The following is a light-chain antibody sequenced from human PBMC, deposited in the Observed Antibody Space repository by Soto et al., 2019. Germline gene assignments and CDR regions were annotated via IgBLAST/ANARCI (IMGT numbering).Light chain of an antibody. CDR2: LGS. CDR3: MQAVYTRT. Sequence: DIVMTQSPLSLPVTPGEPASISCRSSRNLLHTDGYNYLDWYLQKPGQSPQLLIYLGSYRASGVPDRFSGSGSGTDFTLRISRVEAEDVGVYYCMQAVYTRTFGPGTQ. CDR1: RNLLHTDGYNY. V-gene: IGKV2-28*01. J-gene: IGKJ1*01.